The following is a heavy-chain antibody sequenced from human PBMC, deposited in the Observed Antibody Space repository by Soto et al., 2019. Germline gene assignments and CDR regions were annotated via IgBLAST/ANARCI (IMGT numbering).Heavy chain of an antibody. CDR3: AKGDSSGYYYPDY. CDR1: GFTFSSYA. J-gene: IGHJ4*02. Sequence: EVQLLESGGGLVQPGGSLRLSCAASGFTFSSYAMSWVRQAPGKGLEWVSAISGSGGSTYYADSVKGRFTISRDNSKNTLYLQMNSLRSEDTAVYYCAKGDSSGYYYPDYWGQGTLVTVSS. CDR2: ISGSGGST. D-gene: IGHD3-22*01. V-gene: IGHV3-23*01.